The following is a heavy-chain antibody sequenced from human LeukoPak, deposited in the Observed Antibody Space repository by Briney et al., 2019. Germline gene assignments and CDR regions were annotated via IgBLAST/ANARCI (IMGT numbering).Heavy chain of an antibody. J-gene: IGHJ6*03. V-gene: IGHV4-59*01. CDR1: GGSISSYY. Sequence: SETLSLTCTVSGGSISSYYWSWIRQPPGKGLEWIGYIYYSGSTNYNPSLKSRVTISVDTSKNQFSLKLSSVTAADTAVYYCARAYYYYYMDVWGKGTTVTVSS. CDR3: ARAYYYYYMDV. CDR2: IYYSGST.